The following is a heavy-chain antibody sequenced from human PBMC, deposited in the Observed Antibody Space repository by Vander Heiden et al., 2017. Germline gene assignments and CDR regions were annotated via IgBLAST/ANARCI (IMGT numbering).Heavy chain of an antibody. V-gene: IGHV3-21*01. Sequence: EVQLVESGGGLVKPGGSLRLSCAASGFTCSSYSMNWVRQAPGKGLEWVSSISSSSSYIHNADSVKGRFTISRDNAKNSLYLQMNSLRVEDTAVYYCARGSLEYTSSPLDYWGQGTLVTVSS. CDR3: ARGSLEYTSSPLDY. J-gene: IGHJ4*02. CDR1: GFTCSSYS. CDR2: ISSSSSYI. D-gene: IGHD6-13*01.